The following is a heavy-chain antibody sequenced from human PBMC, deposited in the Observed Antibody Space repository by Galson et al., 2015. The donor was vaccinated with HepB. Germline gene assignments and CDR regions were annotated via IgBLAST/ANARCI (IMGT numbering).Heavy chain of an antibody. CDR1: GFTFSDYY. CDR3: ARMSGGGHYYFDY. CDR2: ISSSTYYT. V-gene: IGHV3-11*06. D-gene: IGHD3-10*01. Sequence: SLRLSCAASGFTFSDYYMTWIRQAPGKGLEWVSFISSSTYYTSYADSVRGRVTISRDNAKNSLYLQVHSLRVEDTAIYYCARMSGGGHYYFDYWGQGTLVAVSS. J-gene: IGHJ4*02.